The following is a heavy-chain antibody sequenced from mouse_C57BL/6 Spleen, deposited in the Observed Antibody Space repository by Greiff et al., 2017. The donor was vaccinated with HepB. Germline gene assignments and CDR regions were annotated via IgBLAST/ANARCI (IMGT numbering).Heavy chain of an antibody. CDR1: GFTFSSYA. CDR3: TRAHYYGSSAWYFDV. Sequence: EVKVVESGEGLVKPGGSLKLSCAASGFTFSSYAMSWVRQTPEKRLEWVAYISSGGDYIYYADTVKGRFTISRDNARNTLYLQMSSLKSEDTAMYYCTRAHYYGSSAWYFDVWGTGTTVTVSS. V-gene: IGHV5-9-1*02. D-gene: IGHD1-1*01. J-gene: IGHJ1*03. CDR2: ISSGGDYI.